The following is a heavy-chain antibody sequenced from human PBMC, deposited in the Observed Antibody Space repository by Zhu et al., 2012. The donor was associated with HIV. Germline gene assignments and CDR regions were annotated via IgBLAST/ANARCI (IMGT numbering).Heavy chain of an antibody. J-gene: IGHJ4*02. CDR2: IYHSGST. Sequence: QVQLQESGPGLVQPSETLSLTCTVSGFSISSNYYWGWIRQPPGKGLEWIGSIYHSGSTYYNPSLKSRVTVSVDTSKNQFSLKLSSVTAADTAVYYCARRTLDFDYWGQGTLVTVSS. D-gene: IGHD2/OR15-2a*01. V-gene: IGHV4-38-2*02. CDR1: GFSISSNYY. CDR3: ARRTLDFDY.